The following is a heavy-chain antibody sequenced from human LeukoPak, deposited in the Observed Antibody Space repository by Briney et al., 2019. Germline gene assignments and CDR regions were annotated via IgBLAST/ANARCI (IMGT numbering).Heavy chain of an antibody. CDR1: GGSISSSSYY. D-gene: IGHD6-6*01. CDR2: IYYSGST. Sequence: PSETLSLTCTVSGGSISSSSYYWGWIRQPPGKGLEWIGSIYYSGSTYYNPSLKSRVTISVDTFKNQFSLKLSSVTAADTAVYYCARLVSSSGWFDPWGQGTLVTVSS. CDR3: ARLVSSSGWFDP. J-gene: IGHJ5*02. V-gene: IGHV4-39*07.